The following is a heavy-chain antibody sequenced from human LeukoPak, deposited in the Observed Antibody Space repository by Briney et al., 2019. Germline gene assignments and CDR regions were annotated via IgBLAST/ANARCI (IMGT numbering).Heavy chain of an antibody. V-gene: IGHV4-61*02. CDR2: VSTTGNT. J-gene: IGHJ4*02. CDR3: ARLYSNYDFDY. D-gene: IGHD4-11*01. Sequence: PSETLSLTCTVSGGSISSSSYYWSWIRQPAGKGLEWIGRVSTTGNTNYNPSLKSRVTMSVDTSKNQFSLNLNSVTAADAAVYYCARLYSNYDFDYWGQGTLVTVSS. CDR1: GGSISSSSYY.